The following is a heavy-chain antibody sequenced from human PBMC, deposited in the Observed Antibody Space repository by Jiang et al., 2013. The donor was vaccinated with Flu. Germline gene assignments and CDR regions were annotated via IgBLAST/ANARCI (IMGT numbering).Heavy chain of an antibody. D-gene: IGHD2-15*01. V-gene: IGHV4-59*01. CDR3: ARGGRGEAANFDY. J-gene: IGHJ4*02. Sequence: LLKPSETLSLTCTVSGGSINSFYWNWIRQPPGKGLEWIGYMSYTGNTYYNPSLKNRVTISVDTAKNQVSLKVTSVTAADTAMYYCARGGRGEAANFDYWGRGTLVTVSS. CDR2: MSYTGNT. CDR1: GGSINSFY.